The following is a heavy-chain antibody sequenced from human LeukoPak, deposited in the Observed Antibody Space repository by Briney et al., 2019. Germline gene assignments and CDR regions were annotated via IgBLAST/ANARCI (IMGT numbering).Heavy chain of an antibody. J-gene: IGHJ6*03. CDR1: GGSFSGYY. CDR2: INHSGST. D-gene: IGHD5-18*01. Sequence: SETLSLTCAVYGGSFSGYYWSWIRQPPGKGLEWIGEINHSGSTNYNPSLKSRVTISVDTSKNQFSLKLSSVTAADTAVYYCARVRNVDTARVYYYYYMDVWGKGTTVTVSS. V-gene: IGHV4-34*01. CDR3: ARVRNVDTARVYYYYYMDV.